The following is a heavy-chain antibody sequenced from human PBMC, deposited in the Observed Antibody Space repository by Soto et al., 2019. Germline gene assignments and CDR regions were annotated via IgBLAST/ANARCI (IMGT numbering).Heavy chain of an antibody. V-gene: IGHV4-30-4*01. CDR1: GGSISSGDFY. Sequence: KASETLSLTCTVSGGSISSGDFYWSWIRQPPGRGLEWIGYISYSGSTYYNTSLKSRVTISVDTSKNQSSLKLNSVTAADTAVYYCARGGPTGGSYKYNWFDPWGQGTLVTVSS. CDR3: ARGGPTGGSYKYNWFDP. CDR2: ISYSGST. D-gene: IGHD2-15*01. J-gene: IGHJ5*02.